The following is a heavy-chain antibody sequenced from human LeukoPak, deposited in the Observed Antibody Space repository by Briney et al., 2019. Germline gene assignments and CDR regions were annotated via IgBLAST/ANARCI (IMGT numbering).Heavy chain of an antibody. Sequence: GGSLRLSCAASGFTFSSYGMHWVRQAPGKGLEWVAVIWYDGSNKYYADSVKGRFTISRDNSKNTLYLQMNSLRAEDTAVYYCAAIDYYDSSGDDFDYWGQGTLVTVSS. V-gene: IGHV3-33*01. J-gene: IGHJ4*02. CDR2: IWYDGSNK. CDR1: GFTFSSYG. CDR3: AAIDYYDSSGDDFDY. D-gene: IGHD3-22*01.